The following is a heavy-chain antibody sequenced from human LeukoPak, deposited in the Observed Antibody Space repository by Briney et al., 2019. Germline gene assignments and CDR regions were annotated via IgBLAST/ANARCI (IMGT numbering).Heavy chain of an antibody. V-gene: IGHV4-59*08. CDR1: GGSMSPYH. CDR2: IYYSGST. D-gene: IGHD6-19*01. J-gene: IGHJ4*02. CDR3: ARAVSGRFDY. Sequence: SETLSLTCTVSGGSMSPYHWGWIRQHPGKGLEWTGYIYYSGSTNYNPSLKSRVTISVDTSKNQFSLKLSSVTAADTAIYYCARAVSGRFDYWGQGTLVTVSS.